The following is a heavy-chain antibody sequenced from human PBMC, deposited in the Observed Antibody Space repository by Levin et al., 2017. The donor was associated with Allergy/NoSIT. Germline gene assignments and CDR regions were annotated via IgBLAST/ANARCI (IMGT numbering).Heavy chain of an antibody. CDR3: ASGGPVVAVAGVAGY. Sequence: GGSLRLSCKASGYTFTSYDINWVRQATGQGLEWMGWMNPNSGNTGYAQKFQGRVTMTRNTSISTAYMELSSLRSEDTAVYYCASGGPVVAVAGVAGYWGQGTLVTVSS. CDR2: MNPNSGNT. CDR1: GYTFTSYD. J-gene: IGHJ4*02. V-gene: IGHV1-8*01. D-gene: IGHD6-19*01.